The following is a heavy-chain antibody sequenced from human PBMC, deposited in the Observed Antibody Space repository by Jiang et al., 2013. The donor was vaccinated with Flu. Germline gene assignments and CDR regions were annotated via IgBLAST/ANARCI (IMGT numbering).Heavy chain of an antibody. Sequence: GIIYPRDSDTRYTPAFQGQVTISAGRSISTSYLQWSSLKTSDTAMYYCVRQSNYNPSLKSRVTISLDMSKNQFSLRLSSVTAADTAVYYCARTGIHYYDLRADYWGQGTLVTVSS. J-gene: IGHJ4*02. D-gene: IGHD4-11*01. CDR3: VRQSNYNPSLKSRVTISLDMSKNQFSLRLSSVTAADTAVYYCARTGIHYYDLRADY. CDR2: IYPRDSDT. V-gene: IGHV5-51*01.